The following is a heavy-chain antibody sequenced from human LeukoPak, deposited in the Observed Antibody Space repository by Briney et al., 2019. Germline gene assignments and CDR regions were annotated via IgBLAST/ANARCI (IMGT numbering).Heavy chain of an antibody. Sequence: TGGSLRLSCAASGFTFSSYAMHWVRQAPGKGLEWVAVISYDGSNKYYADSVKGRFTISRDNSKNTLNLQMNSLRAEDTAVYYCARDLRDGYNFEFGYWGQGTLVTVSS. CDR2: ISYDGSNK. J-gene: IGHJ4*02. V-gene: IGHV3-30-3*01. D-gene: IGHD5-24*01. CDR3: ARDLRDGYNFEFGY. CDR1: GFTFSSYA.